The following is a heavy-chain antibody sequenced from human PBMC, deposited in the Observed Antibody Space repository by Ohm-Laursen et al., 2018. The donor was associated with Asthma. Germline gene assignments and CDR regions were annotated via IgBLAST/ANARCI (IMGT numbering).Heavy chain of an antibody. CDR3: VRDGSSGWHFDY. CDR1: GYTFSRYS. V-gene: IGHV3-21*01. CDR2: ISTASTFI. Sequence: SLRLSCSASGYTFSRYSIHWVRQVPGKGLEWVASISTASTFIYYADSVRGRFTISRDNVENSVYLQMNSLRAEDTAVYYCVRDGSSGWHFDYWGQGTLVIVSS. D-gene: IGHD6-19*01. J-gene: IGHJ4*02.